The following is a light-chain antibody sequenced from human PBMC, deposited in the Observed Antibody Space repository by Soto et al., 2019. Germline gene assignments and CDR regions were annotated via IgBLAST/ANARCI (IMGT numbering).Light chain of an antibody. CDR2: DVS. CDR1: SSDVGGYNY. V-gene: IGLV2-14*01. J-gene: IGLJ2*01. Sequence: QSALTQPASVSGSPGQSITISCTGTSSDVGGYNYVSWYQQHPGKALKLMIYDVSNRPSGVSNRFSGSKSGNTASLTISGLQAEDEADYYCSSYTTSNTLVVFGGGTKLTVL. CDR3: SSYTTSNTLVV.